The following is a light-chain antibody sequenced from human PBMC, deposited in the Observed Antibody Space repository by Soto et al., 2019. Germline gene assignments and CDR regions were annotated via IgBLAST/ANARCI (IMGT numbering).Light chain of an antibody. CDR1: QAISTY. Sequence: DIQVTQSPSFLSASVGDRVTITCRASQAISTYLAWYQQKPGKAPKLLIYAASTLQSGVPSRFSGSGSGTEFTLPISSLQPEDFATYYCQQLNTYPPTFGGGTKVEIK. CDR3: QQLNTYPPT. J-gene: IGKJ4*01. V-gene: IGKV1-9*01. CDR2: AAS.